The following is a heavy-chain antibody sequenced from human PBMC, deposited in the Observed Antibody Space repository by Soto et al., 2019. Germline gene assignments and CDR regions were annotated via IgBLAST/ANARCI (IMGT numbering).Heavy chain of an antibody. CDR2: NSAYNGNT. V-gene: IGHV1-18*01. CDR1: GYTFTSDG. D-gene: IGHD3-16*01. J-gene: IGHJ5*02. Sequence: ASVKVSCKASGYTFTSDGISWVRQARGLGLEWMGWNSAYNGNTNNEQKLQGRVNMTTDTPTSTAYMELRSLRSDDTAVYYCADHPHLWDPYDPWGQGTLVTVPS. CDR3: ADHPHLWDPYDP.